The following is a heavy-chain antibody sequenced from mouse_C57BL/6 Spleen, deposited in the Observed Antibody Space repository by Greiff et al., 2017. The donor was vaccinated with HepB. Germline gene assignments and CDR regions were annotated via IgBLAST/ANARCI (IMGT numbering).Heavy chain of an antibody. Sequence: EVQVVESGGGLVKPGGSLKLSCAASGFTFSDYGMHWVRQAPEKGLEWVAYISSGSSTIYYADTVKGRFTISRDNAKNTLFLQMTSLRSEDTAMYYCAITTEFAYWGQGTLVTVSA. V-gene: IGHV5-17*01. D-gene: IGHD1-1*01. CDR2: ISSGSSTI. CDR1: GFTFSDYG. CDR3: AITTEFAY. J-gene: IGHJ3*01.